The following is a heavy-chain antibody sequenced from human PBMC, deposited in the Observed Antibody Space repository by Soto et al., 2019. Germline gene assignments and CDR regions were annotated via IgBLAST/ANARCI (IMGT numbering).Heavy chain of an antibody. J-gene: IGHJ4*02. V-gene: IGHV3-33*01. CDR2: IWYDGSNK. CDR3: ARREGTYFDY. D-gene: IGHD1-1*01. Sequence: GGSLRLSCAASGFTFSSSGMHWVRQAPGKGLEWVSLIWYDGSNKYYADSVKGRFTISRDNSKNTLYLQMNSLRADDTAVYYCARREGTYFDYWGQGTLVTVSS. CDR1: GFTFSSSG.